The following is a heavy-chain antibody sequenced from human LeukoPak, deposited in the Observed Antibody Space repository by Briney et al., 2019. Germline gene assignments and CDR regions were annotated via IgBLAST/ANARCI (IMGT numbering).Heavy chain of an antibody. CDR1: GFTVSSNY. CDR2: IYSGGST. Sequence: PGGSLRLSCAASGFTVSSNYMSWVRQAPGKGLELVSVIYSGGSTYYADSVKGRFTISRDNSKNTLYLQMNSLRAEDTAVYYCAREIAARLDYWGQGTLVTVSS. D-gene: IGHD6-6*01. CDR3: AREIAARLDY. J-gene: IGHJ4*02. V-gene: IGHV3-66*02.